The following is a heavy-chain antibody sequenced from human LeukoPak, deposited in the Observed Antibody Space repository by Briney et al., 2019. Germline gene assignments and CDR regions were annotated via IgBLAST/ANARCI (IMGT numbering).Heavy chain of an antibody. V-gene: IGHV4-31*03. Sequence: NPAETLSLTCTVSGGSISSGGYYWSWIRQHPGKGREWIGYIYYSGSTYYNPSLKSRVTISVDTSKNQFSLKLSSVTAADTAVYYCARETVLLWFGELLANWFDPWGQGTLVTVSS. CDR2: IYYSGST. CDR1: GGSISSGGYY. J-gene: IGHJ5*02. CDR3: ARETVLLWFGELLANWFDP. D-gene: IGHD3-10*01.